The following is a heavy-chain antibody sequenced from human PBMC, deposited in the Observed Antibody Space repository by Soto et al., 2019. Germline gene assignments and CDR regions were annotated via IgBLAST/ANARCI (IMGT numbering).Heavy chain of an antibody. CDR2: ISYDGSNK. Sequence: QVQLVESGGGVVQPGRSLRLSCAASGFTFSSFGMHWVRQAPGKGLEWVAVISYDGSNKYYADSVKGRFTISRDNSKNTLYLQMNSLSAEDTAVYYCAKRQYCSGGSCYYYYYGMDVWGQGTMVTVSS. D-gene: IGHD2-15*01. CDR1: GFTFSSFG. CDR3: AKRQYCSGGSCYYYYYGMDV. J-gene: IGHJ6*02. V-gene: IGHV3-30*18.